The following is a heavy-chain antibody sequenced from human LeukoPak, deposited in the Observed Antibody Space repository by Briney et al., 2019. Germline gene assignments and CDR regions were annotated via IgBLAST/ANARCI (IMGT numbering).Heavy chain of an antibody. CDR1: GGSFSGYY. CDR2: IKHSGST. Sequence: SETLSLTCAVYGGSFSGYYWSWIRQPPGKGLEWIGEIKHSGSTNYNPSPKSRVTISVDTSKNQFSLKLSSVTAADTAVYYCASRKYIAAGWGYWGQGTLVTVSS. D-gene: IGHD6-13*01. CDR3: ASRKYIAAGWGY. J-gene: IGHJ4*02. V-gene: IGHV4-34*01.